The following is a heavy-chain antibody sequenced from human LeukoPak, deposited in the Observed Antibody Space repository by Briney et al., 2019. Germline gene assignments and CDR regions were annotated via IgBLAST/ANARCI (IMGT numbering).Heavy chain of an antibody. CDR2: ISDDSNYI. Sequence: GGSLRLSCAASGFTFSDYSMNWVRQAPGKGLEWVSSISDDSNYIYYADPVKGRFTTSRDNAKNSLYLQMNSLRAEDTAVYYCARHGGGNDWPFQHWGQGTLITVSS. CDR1: GFTFSDYS. V-gene: IGHV3-21*01. J-gene: IGHJ1*01. D-gene: IGHD5-12*01. CDR3: ARHGGGNDWPFQH.